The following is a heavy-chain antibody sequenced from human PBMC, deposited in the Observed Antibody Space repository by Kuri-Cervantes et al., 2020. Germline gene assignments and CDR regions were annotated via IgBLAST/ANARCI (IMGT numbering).Heavy chain of an antibody. V-gene: IGHV4-59*12. J-gene: IGHJ6*03. Sequence: SETLSLTCTVSGGSLSSYYWSWIRQPPGKGLEWIGYIYYSGSTNYNPSLKSRVAISVDKSKNQFSLKLTSVTAADTAVYYCARGNNPRSARRGYSYGYYYYMDVWGKGTTVTVSS. D-gene: IGHD5-18*01. CDR3: ARGNNPRSARRGYSYGYYYYMDV. CDR1: GGSLSSYY. CDR2: IYYSGST.